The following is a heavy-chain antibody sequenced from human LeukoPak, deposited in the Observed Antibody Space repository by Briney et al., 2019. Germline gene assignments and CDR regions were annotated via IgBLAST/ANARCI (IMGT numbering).Heavy chain of an antibody. V-gene: IGHV3-7*01. Sequence: GGSLRLSCAASGFTFSTYWMSWVRQAPGKGPEWVANIKQDGSEKYYLDSVKGRFTTSRDNAKNSLYLQMNSLRAEDTAVYFCTREAAAGIDYWGQGTLVTVSS. D-gene: IGHD6-13*01. CDR2: IKQDGSEK. CDR1: GFTFSTYW. CDR3: TREAAAGIDY. J-gene: IGHJ4*02.